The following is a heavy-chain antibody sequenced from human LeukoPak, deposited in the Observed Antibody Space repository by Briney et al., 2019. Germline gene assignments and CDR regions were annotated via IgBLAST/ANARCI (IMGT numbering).Heavy chain of an antibody. Sequence: GRSLRLSCAASGFTFSSYGMHWIRQAPGKGLEWVAVISYDGSNKYYADSVKGRFTISRDNSKNTLYLQMNSLRAEDTAVYYCAKEGTILGGPPGAFDIWGQGTMVTVSS. V-gene: IGHV3-30*18. J-gene: IGHJ3*02. D-gene: IGHD3-9*01. CDR1: GFTFSSYG. CDR2: ISYDGSNK. CDR3: AKEGTILGGPPGAFDI.